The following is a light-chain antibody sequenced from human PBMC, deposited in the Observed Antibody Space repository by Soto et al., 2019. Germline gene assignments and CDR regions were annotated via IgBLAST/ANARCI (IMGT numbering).Light chain of an antibody. Sequence: DIRMTQSPSTLSASVGDRVTITCRASQIIGTWLAWYQQKPRKAPKLLIYDASSLESGVPSRLSGSGSGTEFTLTISSLQPDDFATYYCQQYYTYPRTFGQGTKVEIK. J-gene: IGKJ1*01. CDR1: QIIGTW. V-gene: IGKV1-5*01. CDR2: DAS. CDR3: QQYYTYPRT.